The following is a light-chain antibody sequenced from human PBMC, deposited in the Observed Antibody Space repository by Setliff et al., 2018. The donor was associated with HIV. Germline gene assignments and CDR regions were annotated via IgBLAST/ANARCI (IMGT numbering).Light chain of an antibody. CDR3: SSFASSITGL. V-gene: IGLV2-23*02. CDR2: EVS. CDR1: SSDVGGYNL. Sequence: QSALAQPASVSGSPGQSITISCTGTSSDVGGYNLVSWYQQHPGKAPKLLIFEVSKRLSGVSDRFAGSKSGNTASLTISGLQTEDGADYHCSSFASSITGLFGGGTKGTVL. J-gene: IGLJ2*01.